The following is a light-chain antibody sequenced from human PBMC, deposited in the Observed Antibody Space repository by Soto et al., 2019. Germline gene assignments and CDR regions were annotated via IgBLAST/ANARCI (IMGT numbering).Light chain of an antibody. CDR3: LISYSAALWV. CDR1: TGAVTNSHY. Sequence: QAVVTQEPSLTVSPGETVTLTCGSSTGAVTNSHYPYWFQQKPGQAPRTLIYDASNKHSWTPARFSGSLLGDKAALTLSGAQPEDEAEYYCLISYSAALWVFGGGTKLTVL. J-gene: IGLJ3*02. CDR2: DAS. V-gene: IGLV7-46*01.